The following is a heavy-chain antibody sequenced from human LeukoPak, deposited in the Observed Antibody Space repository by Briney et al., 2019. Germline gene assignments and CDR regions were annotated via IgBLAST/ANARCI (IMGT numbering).Heavy chain of an antibody. CDR3: ARDLGYYDILTGYQH. V-gene: IGHV3-66*01. CDR2: IYSGGST. CDR1: GFTVSSNY. J-gene: IGHJ4*02. Sequence: GGSLRLSCAASGFTVSSNYMSWVRQAPGKGLEWVSVIYSGGSTYYADSVKGRLTISRDNSKNTLYLQMNSLRAEDTAVYYCARDLGYYDILTGYQHWGQGTLVTVSS. D-gene: IGHD3-9*01.